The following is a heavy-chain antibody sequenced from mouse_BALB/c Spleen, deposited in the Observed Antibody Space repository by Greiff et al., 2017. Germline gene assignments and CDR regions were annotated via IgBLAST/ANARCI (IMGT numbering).Heavy chain of an antibody. CDR3: ARSPRLDY. J-gene: IGHJ2*01. CDR2: ISSGSSTI. CDR1: GFTFSSFG. V-gene: IGHV5-17*02. Sequence: AQVVESGGGLVQPGGSRKLSCAASGFTFSSFGLHWVRQAPEKGLEWVAYISSGSSTIYYADTVKGRFTISRDNPKNTLFLQMTSLRSEDTAMYYCARSPRLDYWGQGTTLTVSS.